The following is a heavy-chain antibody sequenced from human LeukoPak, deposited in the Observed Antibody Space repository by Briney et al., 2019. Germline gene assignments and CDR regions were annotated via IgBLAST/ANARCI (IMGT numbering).Heavy chain of an antibody. CDR3: TRDRNSYGSGRNGMDV. CDR1: GFTFGDYA. Sequence: GGYLRLSCTASGFTFGDYAMSWFRQAPGKGLEWVGFIRSKAYGGTTEYAASVKGRFTISRDDSKSIAYLQMNSLKTEDTAVYYCTRDRNSYGSGRNGMDVWGQGTTVTVSS. V-gene: IGHV3-49*03. D-gene: IGHD3-10*01. J-gene: IGHJ6*02. CDR2: IRSKAYGGTT.